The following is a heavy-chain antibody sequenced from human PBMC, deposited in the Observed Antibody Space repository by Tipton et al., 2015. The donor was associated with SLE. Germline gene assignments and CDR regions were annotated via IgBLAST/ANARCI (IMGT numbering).Heavy chain of an antibody. D-gene: IGHD2-21*01. CDR2: IYYSGST. Sequence: TLSLTCTVSGGSISSSSYYWGWIRQHPGKGLEWIGYIYYSGSTYYNPSLKSRVTISVDTSKNQFFLKLGSVTAADTAVYYCARRSPYCGGDCYKGIDPWGQGTLVTVPS. CDR1: GGSISSSSYY. J-gene: IGHJ5*02. V-gene: IGHV4-31*03. CDR3: ARRSPYCGGDCYKGIDP.